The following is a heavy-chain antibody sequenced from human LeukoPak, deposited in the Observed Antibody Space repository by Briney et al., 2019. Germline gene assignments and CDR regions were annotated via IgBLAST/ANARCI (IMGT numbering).Heavy chain of an antibody. V-gene: IGHV1-8*03. D-gene: IGHD3-22*01. CDR2: MNPNSGNT. J-gene: IGHJ4*02. CDR1: GYTFTSYD. CDR3: AALPHENYYDSSGYPDY. Sequence: GASVKVSCKASGYTFTSYDINWVRQATGQGLEWMGWMNPNSGNTGYAQKFQGRVTITRNTSISTAYMELSSLRSEDTAVYYCAALPHENYYDSSGYPDYWGQGTLVTVSS.